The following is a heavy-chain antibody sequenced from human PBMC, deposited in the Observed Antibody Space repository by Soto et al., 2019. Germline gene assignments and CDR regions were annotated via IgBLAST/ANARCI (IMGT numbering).Heavy chain of an antibody. CDR3: ARVPSP. Sequence: QLQLPESGSGLVKPSQTLSLTCAVSGGSISSGGYSWSWIRQPPGKVLEWIGYIYHSGSTYYNPSLKSRVTISVDRSKNQFSLKLSSVTAADTAVYYCARVPSPWGQGTLVAVSS. J-gene: IGHJ5*02. CDR2: IYHSGST. V-gene: IGHV4-30-2*01. CDR1: GGSISSGGYS.